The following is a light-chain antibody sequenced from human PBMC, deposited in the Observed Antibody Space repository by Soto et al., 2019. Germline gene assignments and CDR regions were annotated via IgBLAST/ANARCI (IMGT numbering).Light chain of an antibody. J-gene: IGKJ1*01. V-gene: IGKV1-5*01. CDR1: QSISSW. CDR3: QQYNSWWT. CDR2: DAS. Sequence: DIQMTQSPSTLSASVGDRVTITCRASQSISSWLAWYQQKQGKAPKLLIYDASSLESGVPSRFSGSGSGTEFTLTISSLQPDDFATYYCQQYNSWWTFGQGTKVEIK.